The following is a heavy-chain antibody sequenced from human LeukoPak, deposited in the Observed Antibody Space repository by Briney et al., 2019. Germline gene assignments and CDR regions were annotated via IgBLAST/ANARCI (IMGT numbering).Heavy chain of an antibody. J-gene: IGHJ4*02. V-gene: IGHV3-53*01. CDR3: AREGIAAAGSRSGSFDY. Sequence: QPGGSLRLSCAASGFTVSSNYMSWVRQAPGKGLEWVSVIYSGGSTYYADSVKGRFTISRDNSNNTLYLQMNSLRAEDTAVYYCAREGIAAAGSRSGSFDYWGQGTLVTVSS. CDR1: GFTVSSNY. D-gene: IGHD6-13*01. CDR2: IYSGGST.